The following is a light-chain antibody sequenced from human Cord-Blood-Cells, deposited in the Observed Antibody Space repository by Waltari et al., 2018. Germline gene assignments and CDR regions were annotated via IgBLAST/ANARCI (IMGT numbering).Light chain of an antibody. V-gene: IGLV3-25*03. Sequence: YELPQPPSVSVSPGQTARITCSRDAFPKQSASWYQQKPGQAPVLVIYKDRERPPGIPERFAGSSSGTTVTLTISGVQAEDEADYYCQSANSSGTYWVFGGGTKLTVL. CDR2: KDR. CDR3: QSANSSGTYWV. J-gene: IGLJ3*02. CDR1: AFPKQS.